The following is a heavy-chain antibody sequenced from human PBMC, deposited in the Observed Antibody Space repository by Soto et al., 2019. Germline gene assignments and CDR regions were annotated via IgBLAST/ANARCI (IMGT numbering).Heavy chain of an antibody. D-gene: IGHD5-12*01. Sequence: QVQLQESGPGLVKPSETLSLTCTVSGGSVSSGSYYWSWIRQPPGKGLEWIGYIYYSGSTNYNPSLKSRVTTAVDTSKNQFSLKLSSVTAADTAVYYCARVGGEMATTSLDYWGQGTLVTVSS. V-gene: IGHV4-61*01. CDR1: GGSVSSGSYY. CDR2: IYYSGST. CDR3: ARVGGEMATTSLDY. J-gene: IGHJ4*02.